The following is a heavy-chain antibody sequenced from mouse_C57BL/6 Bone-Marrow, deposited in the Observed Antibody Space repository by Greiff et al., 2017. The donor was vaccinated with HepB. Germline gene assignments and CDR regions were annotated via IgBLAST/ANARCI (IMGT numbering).Heavy chain of an antibody. CDR3: TRSPAYDYDVLFAY. CDR1: GFTFSSYA. J-gene: IGHJ3*01. V-gene: IGHV5-9-1*02. D-gene: IGHD2-4*01. CDR2: ISSGGDYI. Sequence: EVKVVESGEGLVKPGGSLKLSCAASGFTFSSYAMSWVRQTPEKRLEWVAYISSGGDYIYYADTVKGRFTISRDNARNTLYLQMSSLKSEDTAMYYCTRSPAYDYDVLFAYWGQGTLVTVSA.